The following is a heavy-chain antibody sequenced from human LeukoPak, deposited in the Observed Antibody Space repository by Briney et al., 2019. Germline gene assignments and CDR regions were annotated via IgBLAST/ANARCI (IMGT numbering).Heavy chain of an antibody. CDR3: ARHGRGADAFDI. CDR1: GYTFTSYD. Sequence: ASVKVSCKASGYTFTSYDINWVRRATGQGLEWMGWMSPHFGSAGYAQKFKGRVTMTRDTSTSTAYLEVGSLRSEDTAMYYCARHGRGADAFDIWGQGTMVIVSS. V-gene: IGHV1-8*01. CDR2: MSPHFGSA. J-gene: IGHJ3*02. D-gene: IGHD3-10*01.